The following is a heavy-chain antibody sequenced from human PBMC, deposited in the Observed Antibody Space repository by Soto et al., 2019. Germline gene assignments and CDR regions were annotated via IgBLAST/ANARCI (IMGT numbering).Heavy chain of an antibody. V-gene: IGHV4-39*01. CDR3: SRHAVHTTGSTHY. D-gene: IGHD6-19*01. CDR1: GGSISSSSYY. J-gene: IGHJ4*02. Sequence: PSETLSLTCTVSGGSISSSSYYWGWIRQPPGKGLEWIGSIYYSGSTYYNPSIKSRVTISVDTSKSQFSLKLSSVTAADTAVYYFSRHAVHTTGSTHYWCPGLLVTLSS. CDR2: IYYSGST.